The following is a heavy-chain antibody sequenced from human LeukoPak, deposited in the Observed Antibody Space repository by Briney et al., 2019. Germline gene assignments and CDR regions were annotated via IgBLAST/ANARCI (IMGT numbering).Heavy chain of an antibody. V-gene: IGHV3-73*01. J-gene: IGHJ5*02. D-gene: IGHD3-10*01. Sequence: PGGSLRLSCAASGFTFSGSAMHWVRQASGKGLEWVGRIRSKANSYATAYAASVKGRFTISRDDSKSTAYLQMNSLKTEDTAVYYCTRHLLFGDPGFDPWGQGTLVTVSS. CDR2: IRSKANSYAT. CDR3: TRHLLFGDPGFDP. CDR1: GFTFSGSA.